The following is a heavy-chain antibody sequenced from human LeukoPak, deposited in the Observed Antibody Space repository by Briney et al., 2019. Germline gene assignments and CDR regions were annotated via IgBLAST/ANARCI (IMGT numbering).Heavy chain of an antibody. J-gene: IGHJ4*02. CDR3: ARDRGQERGAAGYFDS. V-gene: IGHV4-31*03. Sequence: SQTLSLTCTISGGSISSGGYYWSWIRQHPGKGLEWIVFTYYSGSTNYNPSFKSRVTISVDTSKNQFSLKLSSVTAADTAVYYCARDRGQERGAAGYFDSWGQGSPVTVSS. CDR1: GGSISSGGYY. CDR2: TYYSGST. D-gene: IGHD6-13*01.